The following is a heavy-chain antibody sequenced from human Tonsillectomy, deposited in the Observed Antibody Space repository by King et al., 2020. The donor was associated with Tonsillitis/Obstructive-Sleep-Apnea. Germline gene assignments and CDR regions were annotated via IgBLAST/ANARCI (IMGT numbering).Heavy chain of an antibody. D-gene: IGHD2-2*02. J-gene: IGHJ4*02. V-gene: IGHV3-30*18. CDR1: GFTFSSYG. CDR3: AKDEGDTSTYCSSTSCYSLFDY. CDR2: ISYDGSNK. Sequence: QLVQSGGGVVQPGRSLRLSCAASGFTFSSYGMHWVRQAPGKGLEWVAVISYDGSNKYYADSVKGRFTISRDNSKNTLYLQMNSLRAEDTAVYYCAKDEGDTSTYCSSTSCYSLFDYWGQGTLVTVSS.